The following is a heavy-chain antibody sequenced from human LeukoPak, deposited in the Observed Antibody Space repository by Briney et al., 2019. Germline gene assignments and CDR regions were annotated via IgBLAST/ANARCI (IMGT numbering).Heavy chain of an antibody. CDR1: GYTFTGYY. J-gene: IGHJ3*02. CDR2: INPNSGGT. CDR3: ARDKWFGDLRAFDI. V-gene: IGHV1-2*02. Sequence: GASVKVSCKASGYTFTGYYMHWVRQAPGQGLEWMGWINPNSGGTNYAQKFQGRVTMTRDTSISTAYMELSRLRSDDTAVYCCARDKWFGDLRAFDIWGQGTMVSVSS. D-gene: IGHD3-10*01.